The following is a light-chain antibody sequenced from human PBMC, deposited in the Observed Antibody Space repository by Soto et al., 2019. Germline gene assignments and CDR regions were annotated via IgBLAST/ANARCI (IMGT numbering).Light chain of an antibody. CDR3: QVWDVSTVHYV. Sequence: QSVVTQPPSVSLAPGQRVTISCTGSSSNIGAGYDVHWYHQLPGTAPVLVVYDDSDRPSGIPERFSGSNSGNTATLTISRVEAGDEADYYCQVWDVSTVHYVFGTGTKVTVL. J-gene: IGLJ1*01. V-gene: IGLV1-40*01. CDR2: DDS. CDR1: SSNIGAGYD.